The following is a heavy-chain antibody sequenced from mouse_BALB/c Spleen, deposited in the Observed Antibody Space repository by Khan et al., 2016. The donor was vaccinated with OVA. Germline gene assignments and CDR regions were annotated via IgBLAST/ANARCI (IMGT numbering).Heavy chain of an antibody. D-gene: IGHD2-1*01. Sequence: EVQLQESGAELVKPGASVKLSCSASGFNIKDTYIHWMKQRPEQGLEWIGKIDPRNGDSKYGPKFQAKATLTTDTSSNTAYLQLSSLTSEDTAYYYCATVYGSPFAFWGQGTLVSVSA. V-gene: IGHV14-3*02. CDR1: GFNIKDTY. CDR3: ATVYGSPFAF. CDR2: IDPRNGDS. J-gene: IGHJ3*01.